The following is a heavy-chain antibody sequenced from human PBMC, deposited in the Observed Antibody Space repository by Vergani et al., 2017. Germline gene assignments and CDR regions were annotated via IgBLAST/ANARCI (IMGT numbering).Heavy chain of an antibody. CDR1: GGTFTGYY. D-gene: IGHD6-19*01. CDR2: INPNSGGT. J-gene: IGHJ5*02. V-gene: IGHV1-2*02. CDR3: ARDGYSSGWYVSEDDNWFDP. Sequence: QVQLVQSGAEVKKPGSSVKVSCKASGGTFTGYYMHWVRQAPGQGLEWMGWINPNSGGTNYAQKFQGRVTMNREKSISTAYMGLRRLRSDDTAVYYCARDGYSSGWYVSEDDNWFDPWGQGTLVTVSS.